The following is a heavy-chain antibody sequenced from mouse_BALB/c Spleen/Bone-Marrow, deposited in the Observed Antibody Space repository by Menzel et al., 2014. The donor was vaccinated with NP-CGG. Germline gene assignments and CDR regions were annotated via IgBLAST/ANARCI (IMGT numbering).Heavy chain of an antibody. Sequence: EVHLVESGGGLVQPGGSLKLSCATSGFTFSDFYMDWVRQPPGKRLEWIAASRNNDNDYTKEYSASVKGRFIVSIDNSQSILYLQMNALRSEDTAIYYCARYTYSGYFDVWGAGTPVTVSS. CDR2: SRNNDNDYTK. V-gene: IGHV7-1*02. D-gene: IGHD2-12*01. CDR1: GFTFSDFY. J-gene: IGHJ1*01. CDR3: ARYTYSGYFDV.